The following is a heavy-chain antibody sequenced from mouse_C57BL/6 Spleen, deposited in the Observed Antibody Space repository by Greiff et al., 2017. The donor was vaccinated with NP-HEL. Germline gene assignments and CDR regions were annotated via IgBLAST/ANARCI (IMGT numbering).Heavy chain of an antibody. J-gene: IGHJ3*01. CDR3: ARGMEDYGGGFAY. CDR2: ISYDGSN. V-gene: IGHV3-6*01. CDR1: GYSITSGYY. D-gene: IGHD2-4*01. Sequence: EVQLQQSGPGLVKPSQSLSLTCSVTGYSITSGYYWNWIRQFPGNKLEWMGYISYDGSNNYIPSLKNRISITRDTSKNQFFLKLNSVTTEDTATYYCARGMEDYGGGFAYWGQGTLVTVSA.